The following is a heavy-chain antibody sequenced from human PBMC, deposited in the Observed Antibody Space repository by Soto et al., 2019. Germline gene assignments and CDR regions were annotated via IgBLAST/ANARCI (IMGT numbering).Heavy chain of an antibody. J-gene: IGHJ4*02. Sequence: GGSLRLSCEGSGFIFSTYAMTWVRQAPGKGLEWVSRISGGRSKKNYADSVKGRFTISRDNAKNTLYLQMDSLTAEDTAVYYCARGPSGWFGYDYWGQGTLVTVSS. V-gene: IGHV3-74*01. D-gene: IGHD6-19*01. CDR3: ARGPSGWFGYDY. CDR1: GFIFSTYA. CDR2: ISGGRSKK.